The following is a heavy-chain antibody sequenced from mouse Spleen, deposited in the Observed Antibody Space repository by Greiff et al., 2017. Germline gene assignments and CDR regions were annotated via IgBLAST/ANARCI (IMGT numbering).Heavy chain of an antibody. CDR2: IDPSDSYT. CDR3: AREGGSPLRGEYYYAMDF. Sequence: QVQLQQPGAELVKPGASVKLSCKASGYTFTSYWMQWVKQRPGQGLEWIGEIDPSDSYTNYNQKFKGKATLTVDTSSSTAYMQLSSLTSEDSAVYYCAREGGSPLRGEYYYAMDFWGQGTSVTVSS. D-gene: IGHD2-12*01. CDR1: GYTFTSYW. J-gene: IGHJ4*01. V-gene: IGHV1-50*01.